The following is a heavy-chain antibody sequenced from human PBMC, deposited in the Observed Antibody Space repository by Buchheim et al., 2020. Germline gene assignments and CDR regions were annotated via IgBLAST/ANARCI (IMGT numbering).Heavy chain of an antibody. CDR2: ISYDGSNK. J-gene: IGHJ6*02. V-gene: IGHV3-30*03. D-gene: IGHD4-17*01. CDR1: GFTFSSYG. CDR3: ARQYGDHGFYYGMDV. Sequence: QVQLVESGGGVVQPGRSLRLSCAASGFTFSSYGMHWVRQAPGKGLEWVAVISYDGSNKYYADSVKGRFTISRDNSKNTLYLQMNSLRAEDTAVYYCARQYGDHGFYYGMDVWGQGTT.